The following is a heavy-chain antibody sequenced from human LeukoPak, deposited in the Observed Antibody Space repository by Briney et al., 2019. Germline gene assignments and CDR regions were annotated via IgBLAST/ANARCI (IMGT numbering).Heavy chain of an antibody. V-gene: IGHV3-48*01. Sequence: GGSLRLSCAASGFTFSTYSINWVRQDPGKGLEWVSYISSDSSTIYYADSLKGRFTISRDNAKNSLSLLMNSLRAEDTAVYYCARDLSSRGYTYGTPAFTFDIWGQGTMVTVSS. CDR3: ARDLSSRGYTYGTPAFTFDI. CDR1: GFTFSTYS. J-gene: IGHJ3*02. CDR2: ISSDSSTI. D-gene: IGHD5-18*01.